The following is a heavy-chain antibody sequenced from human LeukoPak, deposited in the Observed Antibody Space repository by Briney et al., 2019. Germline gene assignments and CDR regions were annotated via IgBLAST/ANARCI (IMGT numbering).Heavy chain of an antibody. CDR3: ARDRSGSSGKGYYYGMDV. CDR1: GGSISSGGYY. CDR2: IYYSGST. Sequence: PSQTLSLTCTVSGGSISSGGYYWSWIRQHPGKGLEWIGYIYYSGSTYYNPSLKSRVTISVDTSKNQFSLKLSSVTAADTAVYYCARDRSGSSGKGYYYGMDVWGQGTTVTVSS. D-gene: IGHD3-10*01. J-gene: IGHJ6*02. V-gene: IGHV4-31*03.